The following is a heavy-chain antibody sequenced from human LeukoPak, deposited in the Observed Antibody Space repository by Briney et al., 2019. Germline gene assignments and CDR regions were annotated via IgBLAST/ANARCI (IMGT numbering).Heavy chain of an antibody. V-gene: IGHV4-59*01. Sequence: SETLSLTCTVSGGSISSYYWSWIRQPPGKGLEWIGYIYYSGSTNYNPSLKSRVTISVDTSKNQFSLKLSSVTAADTAVYYCARSTLTTVGNYYYCYYMDVWGKGTTVTVSS. CDR2: IYYSGST. D-gene: IGHD1/OR15-1a*01. CDR1: GGSISSYY. J-gene: IGHJ6*03. CDR3: ARSTLTTVGNYYYCYYMDV.